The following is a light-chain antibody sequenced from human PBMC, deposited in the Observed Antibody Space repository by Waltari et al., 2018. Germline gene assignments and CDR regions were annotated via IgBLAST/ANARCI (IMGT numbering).Light chain of an antibody. CDR3: AAWDDSLSSLV. Sequence: QSVLTQPPSASGTPGQRVTISCSGSISNIGNNYVYWYQHLPGATPKLLIFKNNQRPSGVPYRFSDSKSGTSASLAISWLRSEDEADYYCAAWDDSLSSLVFGGGTKLSVL. CDR1: ISNIGNNY. V-gene: IGLV1-47*01. J-gene: IGLJ3*02. CDR2: KNN.